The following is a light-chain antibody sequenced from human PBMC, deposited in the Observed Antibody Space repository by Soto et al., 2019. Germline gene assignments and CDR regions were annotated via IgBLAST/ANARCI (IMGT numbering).Light chain of an antibody. J-gene: IGKJ1*01. CDR2: GAS. CDR3: QHYGRSTHWK. Sequence: EIVLTHCPGTLSLSPGERATRSCRATESISSSYLAWYQQKPGQAPSLLIYGASSRATGIPYSFSGSRPGPDFTLTISRMQHEAFAVYYCQHYGRSTHWKLGQGNKVDIK. CDR1: ESISSSY. V-gene: IGKV3-20*01.